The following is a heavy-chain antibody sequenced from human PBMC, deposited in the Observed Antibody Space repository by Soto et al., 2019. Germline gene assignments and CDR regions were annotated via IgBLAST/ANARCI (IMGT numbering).Heavy chain of an antibody. CDR1: GGTFSSYA. Sequence: SVKVSCKASGGTFSSYAISWVRQAPGQGLEWMGGIIPIFGTANYAQKFQGRVTITADESTSTAYMELSSLRSEDTAVYYCARHYDFWSGLLVAYGMDVWGQGTTVTVSS. CDR3: ARHYDFWSGLLVAYGMDV. D-gene: IGHD3-3*01. CDR2: IIPIFGTA. V-gene: IGHV1-69*13. J-gene: IGHJ6*02.